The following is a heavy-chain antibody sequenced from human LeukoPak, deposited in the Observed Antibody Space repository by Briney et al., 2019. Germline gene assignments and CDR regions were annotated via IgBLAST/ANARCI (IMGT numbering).Heavy chain of an antibody. V-gene: IGHV4-39*07. CDR3: ARGGYYGGWFDP. Sequence: SETLSLTCTVSGDSITRSSYYWGWIRQPPGKGLEWIASIYYSENTYYNPSLKSRVTISVDTSKNQFSLKLSSVTAADTAVYYCARGGYYGGWFDPWGQGTLVTVSS. CDR2: IYYSENT. D-gene: IGHD4-23*01. J-gene: IGHJ5*02. CDR1: GDSITRSSYY.